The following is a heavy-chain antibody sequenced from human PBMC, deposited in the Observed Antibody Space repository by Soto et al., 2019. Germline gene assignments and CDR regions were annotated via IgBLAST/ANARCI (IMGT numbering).Heavy chain of an antibody. CDR2: IYYSGST. V-gene: IGHV4-59*01. CDR3: ARGGSRDGHNDYYYGMDA. D-gene: IGHD3-10*01. J-gene: IGHJ6*02. CDR1: GGSISSYY. Sequence: XESLSLTCTVSGGSISSYYWSWIRQPPGKGLEWIGYIYYSGSTNYNPSLKSRVTISVDTSKNQFSLKLSSVTAADTAVYYCARGGSRDGHNDYYYGMDAWGQGTTVTV.